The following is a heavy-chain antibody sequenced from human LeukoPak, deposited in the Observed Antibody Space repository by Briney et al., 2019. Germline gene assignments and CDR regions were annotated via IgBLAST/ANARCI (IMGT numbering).Heavy chain of an antibody. CDR2: ISDSGGNT. D-gene: IGHD6-19*01. CDR3: ARDRDTSGWYGRVDY. Sequence: PGGSLRLSCAASGFSFSNYAMSWVRQAPGKGLEWVSAISDSGGNTYYADSVEGRFTISRDNSKNTLYLQMNSLRAEDTAVYYCARDRDTSGWYGRVDYWGQGTLVTVSS. CDR1: GFSFSNYA. J-gene: IGHJ4*02. V-gene: IGHV3-23*01.